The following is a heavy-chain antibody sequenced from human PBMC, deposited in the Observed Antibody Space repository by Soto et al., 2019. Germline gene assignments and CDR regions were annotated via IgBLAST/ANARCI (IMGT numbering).Heavy chain of an antibody. CDR2: IYHSGST. V-gene: IGHV4-30-2*01. Sequence: SETLSLTCAVSGGSISSGGYSWSWIRQPPGKGLEWIGYIYHSGSTYYNPSLKSRVTISVDRSKNQFSLKLSSVTAADTAVYYCARDLSSYYGSGPFDYWGQGTLVTVSS. D-gene: IGHD3-10*01. J-gene: IGHJ4*02. CDR1: GGSISSGGYS. CDR3: ARDLSSYYGSGPFDY.